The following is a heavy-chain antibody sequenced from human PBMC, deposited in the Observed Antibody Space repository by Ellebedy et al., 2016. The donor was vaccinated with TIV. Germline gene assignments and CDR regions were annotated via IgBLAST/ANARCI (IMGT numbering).Heavy chain of an antibody. CDR3: AKERHPRHPRWMGPTYFDY. Sequence: GESLKISCTASAFTFSAYGMHWVRQAPGKGLEWVAVISHDGSKTYYADSVQGRFTISRDNSNHTLYLQMTSLRTEDTAVYYCAKERHPRHPRWMGPTYFDYWGQGTLVAVSS. J-gene: IGHJ4*02. D-gene: IGHD4-23*01. CDR2: ISHDGSKT. V-gene: IGHV3-30*18. CDR1: AFTFSAYG.